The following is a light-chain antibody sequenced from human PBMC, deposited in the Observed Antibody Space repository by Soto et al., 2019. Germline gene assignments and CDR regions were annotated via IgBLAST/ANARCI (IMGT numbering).Light chain of an antibody. J-gene: IGKJ1*01. Sequence: EIVLTQSPGTLSLSPGERATLSCRASQTVSTNYLAWYQQKPGQAPRLLIFDASTRATGIPDRFTGSGSGTDFTLTISRLEPEDFAVYYCQLYGASPKTFGQGTKVDSK. CDR1: QTVSTNY. V-gene: IGKV3-20*01. CDR2: DAS. CDR3: QLYGASPKT.